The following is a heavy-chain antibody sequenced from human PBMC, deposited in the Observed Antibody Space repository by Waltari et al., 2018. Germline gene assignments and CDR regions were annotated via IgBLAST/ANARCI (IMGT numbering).Heavy chain of an antibody. Sequence: EVQLVESGGGLVQPGGSLRLSCAASGITVGNHYMSWVRQAPGKGLELISLIYSSGSTYYADSVKGRFTISRDNSKNTLYLQMNSLRSEDTAVYFCARDPPGVAAAGPGRGWGQGTLVTVSS. V-gene: IGHV3-66*02. J-gene: IGHJ4*02. CDR3: ARDPPGVAAAGPGRG. D-gene: IGHD6-25*01. CDR2: IYSSGST. CDR1: GITVGNHY.